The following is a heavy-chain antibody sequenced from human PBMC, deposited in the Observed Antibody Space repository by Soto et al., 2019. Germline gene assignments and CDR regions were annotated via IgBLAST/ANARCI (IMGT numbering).Heavy chain of an antibody. V-gene: IGHV4-34*01. CDR2: INHSGRT. J-gene: IGHJ6*02. Sequence: SETLSLTCAVYGGSFSGYYWSWIRQPPGKGLEWIGDINHSGRTNYNPSLKSRVTMSIDMTKNQFSLRLTSVTAADTAVYYCARGLRGVIITSYYFVMDVWGQGTTVTVSS. CDR3: ARGLRGVIITSYYFVMDV. D-gene: IGHD3-10*01. CDR1: GGSFSGYY.